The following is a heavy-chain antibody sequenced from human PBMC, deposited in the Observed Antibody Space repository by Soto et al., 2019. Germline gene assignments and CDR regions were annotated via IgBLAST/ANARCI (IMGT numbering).Heavy chain of an antibody. CDR2: TYYRSKWYN. CDR3: TTDPPDIVLPPYYYYYGMDV. Sequence: PSQTLSLTCAISGDSVSSNSAAWNWIRQSPSRGLEWLGRTYYRSKWYNDYALSVKRRITVNPDTPTNQFSLQMNSLKTEDTAVYYCTTDPPDIVLPPYYYYYGMDVWGQGTTVTVSS. D-gene: IGHD2-15*01. CDR1: GDSVSSNSAA. V-gene: IGHV6-1*01. J-gene: IGHJ6*02.